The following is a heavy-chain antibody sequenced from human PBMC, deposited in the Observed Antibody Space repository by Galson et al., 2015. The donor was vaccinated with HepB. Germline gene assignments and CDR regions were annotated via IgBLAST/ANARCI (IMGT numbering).Heavy chain of an antibody. CDR2: IYYSGGT. Sequence: ETLSLTCSVSSGSISSYYWSWIRQPPGKGLEWIGYIYYSGGTNYNPSLKSRVTISLDTSKNQFSLKLRSVTAADTAVYFCASGAGQPPSDYWGQGTLVTVSS. J-gene: IGHJ4*02. V-gene: IGHV4-59*01. CDR1: SGSISSYY. CDR3: ASGAGQPPSDY. D-gene: IGHD3-10*01.